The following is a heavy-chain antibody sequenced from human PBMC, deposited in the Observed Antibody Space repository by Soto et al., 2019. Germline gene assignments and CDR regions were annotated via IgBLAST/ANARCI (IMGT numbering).Heavy chain of an antibody. CDR3: ARGGYCSGGSCYPGVGYYYYMDV. CDR2: INHSGST. D-gene: IGHD2-15*01. J-gene: IGHJ6*03. CDR1: GGSFSGYY. V-gene: IGHV4-34*01. Sequence: QVQLQQWGAGLLKPSETLSLTCAVYGGSFSGYYWSWIRQPPGKGLEWIGEINHSGSTNYNPSLKSRVTISVDTSKNQFSLKLSSVTAADTAVYYCARGGYCSGGSCYPGVGYYYYMDVWGKGTTVTVSS.